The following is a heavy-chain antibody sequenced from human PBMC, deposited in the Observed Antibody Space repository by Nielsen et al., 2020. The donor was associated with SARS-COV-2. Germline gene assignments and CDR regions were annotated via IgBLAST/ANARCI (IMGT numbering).Heavy chain of an antibody. CDR1: GFTFSSYW. V-gene: IGHV3-74*01. D-gene: IGHD6-19*01. CDR2: INSDGSST. Sequence: GESLKISCAASGFTFSSYWMHWVRQAPGKGLVRVSRINSDGSSTSYADSVKGRFTISRDNAKNTLYLQMNSLRAEDTAVYYCARVLSSGWDYYYYGMDVWGQGTTVTVSS. J-gene: IGHJ6*02. CDR3: ARVLSSGWDYYYYGMDV.